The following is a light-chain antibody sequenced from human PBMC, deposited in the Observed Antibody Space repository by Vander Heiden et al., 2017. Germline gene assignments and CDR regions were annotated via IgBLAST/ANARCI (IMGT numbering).Light chain of an antibody. CDR3: SSYAGSSTFVV. V-gene: IGLV2-23*02. J-gene: IGLJ2*01. CDR1: SSDVGWYNL. Sequence: QSALTQPASVSGSPAQSITISCTGTSSDVGWYNLVSWYQQHPGKAPKLLIYEVSKRTSVVSDPFSGSKSGYTASLTITWLQAADEADYYCSSYAGSSTFVVFGGGTKLTVL. CDR2: EVS.